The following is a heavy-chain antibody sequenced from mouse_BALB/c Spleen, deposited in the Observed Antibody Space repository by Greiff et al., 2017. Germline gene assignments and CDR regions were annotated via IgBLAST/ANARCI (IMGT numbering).Heavy chain of an antibody. V-gene: IGHV1-7*01. CDR3: AYGNYVAMDY. CDR1: GYTFTSYW. J-gene: IGHJ4*01. Sequence: VKLQESGAELAKPGASVKMSCKASGYTFTSYWMHWVKQRPGQGLEWIGYINPSTGYTEYNQKFKDKATLTADKSSSTAYMQLSSLTSEDSAVYYCAYGNYVAMDYWGQGTSVTVSS. CDR2: INPSTGYT. D-gene: IGHD2-1*01.